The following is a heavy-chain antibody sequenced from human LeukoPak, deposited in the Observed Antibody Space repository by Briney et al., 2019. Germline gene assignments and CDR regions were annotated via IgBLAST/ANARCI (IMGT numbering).Heavy chain of an antibody. D-gene: IGHD3-10*01. Sequence: ASVKVSCKASGYTFTSSGISWVRQAPGQGLEWMGWISAYNGNTNYAQKLQGRVTMTTDTSTSTAYMELRSLRSDDTAVYYCAVDYYGSGSPSYWGQGTLVTVSS. V-gene: IGHV1-18*01. CDR2: ISAYNGNT. J-gene: IGHJ4*02. CDR1: GYTFTSSG. CDR3: AVDYYGSGSPSY.